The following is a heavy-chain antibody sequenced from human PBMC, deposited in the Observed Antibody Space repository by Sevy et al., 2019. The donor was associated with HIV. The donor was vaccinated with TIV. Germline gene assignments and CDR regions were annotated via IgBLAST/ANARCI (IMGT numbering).Heavy chain of an antibody. J-gene: IGHJ6*03. D-gene: IGHD3-16*01. CDR3: AREGGELAMDV. CDR1: GFIFSDYP. V-gene: IGHV3-11*04. Sequence: GGYLRLSCTASGFIFSDYPMNWIRQAPGKGLEWVSYISSPGGTIYYADSLKGRFTISRDNTKNSLYLQMNSLKPEDTAIYYCAREGGELAMDVWGKGTTVTVSS. CDR2: ISSPGGTI.